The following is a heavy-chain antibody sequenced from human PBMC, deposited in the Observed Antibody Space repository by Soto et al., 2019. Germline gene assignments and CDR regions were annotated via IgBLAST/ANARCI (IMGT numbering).Heavy chain of an antibody. CDR1: GGSVSSGSYY. D-gene: IGHD6-19*01. CDR3: ARGEVAVAGWGYYYYYGMDV. V-gene: IGHV4-61*01. J-gene: IGHJ6*02. CDR2: IYYSGST. Sequence: LSLTCTVSGGSVSSGSYYWSWIRQPPGKGLEWIGYIYYSGSTNYNPSLKSRVTVSVDTSKNQFSLKLSSVTAADTAVYYCARGEVAVAGWGYYYYYGMDVWGQGTTVTVSS.